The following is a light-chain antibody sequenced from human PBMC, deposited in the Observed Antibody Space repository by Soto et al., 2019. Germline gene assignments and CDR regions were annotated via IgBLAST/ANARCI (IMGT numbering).Light chain of an antibody. V-gene: IGKV3-20*01. CDR1: QSLSTY. Sequence: EIVLTQSPDTLSLSPGERATLSCRASQSLSTYLAWYQQKPGQTPRLLIYGASGRATGIPDRFSGSGSGTDFTLTISRLEPEDFAVYYCHQYGSSHTFGQGTRLEI. J-gene: IGKJ5*01. CDR2: GAS. CDR3: HQYGSSHT.